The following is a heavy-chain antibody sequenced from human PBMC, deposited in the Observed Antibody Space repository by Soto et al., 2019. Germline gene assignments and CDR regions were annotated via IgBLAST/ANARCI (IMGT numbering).Heavy chain of an antibody. Sequence: QVQLQQWGAGLLKPSETLSLTCAVYGGSFSGYYWSWIRQPPGKGLEWIGEINHSGSTNYNPSLKSRVTISVDTSQNQFSLKLSSVTAADTAVYYCARGQRYFDWLLWAFDYWGQGTLVTVSS. CDR2: INHSGST. CDR1: GGSFSGYY. D-gene: IGHD3-9*01. V-gene: IGHV4-34*01. J-gene: IGHJ4*02. CDR3: ARGQRYFDWLLWAFDY.